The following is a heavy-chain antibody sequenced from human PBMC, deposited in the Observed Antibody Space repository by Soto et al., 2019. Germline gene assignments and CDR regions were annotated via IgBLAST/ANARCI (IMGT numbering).Heavy chain of an antibody. D-gene: IGHD2-2*01. Sequence: GGSLRLSCAASGFTFSTYNMNWVRQAPGKGLEWVSSISSDSIYIYYADSLRGRFTISRDNDRDSLYLQMSSLTVEDTAVYYCARGLPADDNFDYWGQGTLVTVYS. J-gene: IGHJ4*02. CDR1: GFTFSTYN. V-gene: IGHV3-21*01. CDR3: ARGLPADDNFDY. CDR2: ISSDSIYI.